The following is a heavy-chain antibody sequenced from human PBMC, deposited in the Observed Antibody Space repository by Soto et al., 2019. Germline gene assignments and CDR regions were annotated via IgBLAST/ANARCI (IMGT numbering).Heavy chain of an antibody. CDR2: ISYDGSNK. CDR3: AKAMVVVTAISGGGGFDK. J-gene: IGHJ3*02. D-gene: IGHD2-21*02. V-gene: IGHV3-30*18. Sequence: GGSLRLSCAASGFTFSSYGMHWVRQAPGKGLEWVAVISYDGSNKYCADSVKGRFTISRDNSKNTLYLQMNSLRAEDTAVYYCAKAMVVVTAISGGGGFDKWGQGTLVTVSS. CDR1: GFTFSSYG.